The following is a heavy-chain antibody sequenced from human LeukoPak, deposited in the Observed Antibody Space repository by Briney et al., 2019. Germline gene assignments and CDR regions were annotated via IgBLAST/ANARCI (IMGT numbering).Heavy chain of an antibody. Sequence: ASVKVSCKASGYTFTGYYMHWVRQAPGQGLEWMGWINPNSGGTNYAQKFQGWVTMTRDTSISTAYMELSRLRSDDTAVYYCARGFAVTTPRYWYFDLWGRGTLVTVSS. CDR3: ARGFAVTTPRYWYFDL. CDR2: INPNSGGT. V-gene: IGHV1-2*04. CDR1: GYTFTGYY. J-gene: IGHJ2*01. D-gene: IGHD4-17*01.